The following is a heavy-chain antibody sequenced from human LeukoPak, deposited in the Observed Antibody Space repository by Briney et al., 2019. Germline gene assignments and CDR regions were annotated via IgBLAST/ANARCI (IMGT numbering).Heavy chain of an antibody. Sequence: ASVKVSCKASGYTFTSYDISWVRQAPGQGLEWMGWISAYNGNTNYAQKLQGRVTMTTDTSTSTAYMELRSLRSDDTAVYYCARAEWYSSSWYAYYYYYMDVWGKGTTVTVSS. CDR2: ISAYNGNT. V-gene: IGHV1-18*01. D-gene: IGHD6-13*01. J-gene: IGHJ6*03. CDR1: GYTFTSYD. CDR3: ARAEWYSSSWYAYYYYYMDV.